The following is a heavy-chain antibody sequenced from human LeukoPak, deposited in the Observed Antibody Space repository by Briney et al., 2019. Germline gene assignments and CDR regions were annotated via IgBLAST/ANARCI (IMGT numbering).Heavy chain of an antibody. CDR1: GGSINSGDYY. J-gene: IGHJ3*02. CDR2: IYYSGST. D-gene: IGHD3-10*01. V-gene: IGHV4-30-4*01. Sequence: PSQTLSLTCTVSGGSINSGDYYWSWIRQPPGKGLEWIGYIYYSGSTYYNPSLKSRVTISVDTSKNQFSLKLSSVTAADTAVYYCARGPWLGAFDIWGQGTMVTVSS. CDR3: ARGPWLGAFDI.